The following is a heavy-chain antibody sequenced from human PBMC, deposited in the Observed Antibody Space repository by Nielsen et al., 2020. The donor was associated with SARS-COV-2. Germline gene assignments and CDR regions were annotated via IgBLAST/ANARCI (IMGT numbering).Heavy chain of an antibody. CDR1: GYTFIGYY. J-gene: IGHJ4*02. CDR3: ARVETIWQWLVRTYYFDY. D-gene: IGHD6-19*01. Sequence: ASVQVSCKASGYTFIGYYMHWVRQAPGQGLEWMGRINSNSGGTNYAQKFQGRVTMTRDTSISTAYMELSRLRSDDTAVYYCARVETIWQWLVRTYYFDYWGQRTLVTVSS. V-gene: IGHV1-2*06. CDR2: INSNSGGT.